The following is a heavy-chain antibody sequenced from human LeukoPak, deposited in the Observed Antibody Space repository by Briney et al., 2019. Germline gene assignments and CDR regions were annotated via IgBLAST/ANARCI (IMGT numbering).Heavy chain of an antibody. J-gene: IGHJ3*02. CDR1: GFTFDDYA. V-gene: IGHV3-9*03. D-gene: IGHD2-15*01. CDR3: AKDGGSYSLFAFHI. Sequence: GGSLRLSCAASGFTFDDYAMHWVRQAPGKGLEWVSGISWNSGSIGYADSVKGRFTISRDNAKNSLYLQMNSLRAEDMALYYCAKDGGSYSLFAFHIWGQGTMVTVSS. CDR2: ISWNSGSI.